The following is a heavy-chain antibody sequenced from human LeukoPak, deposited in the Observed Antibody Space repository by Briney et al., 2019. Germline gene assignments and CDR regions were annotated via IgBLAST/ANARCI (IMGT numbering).Heavy chain of an antibody. CDR3: AREGSSSGFFDY. CDR2: ISSDGGST. V-gene: IGHV3-64*01. J-gene: IGHJ4*02. CDR1: GFVFSSYG. D-gene: IGHD6-19*01. Sequence: GGSLRLSCAASGFVFSSYGMHWVRQAPGKGLEYVSAISSDGGSTYYANSVKGRFTTSRDNSKNSLYLQMNSMRTEDTALYFCAREGSSSGFFDYWGQGTLVTVSS.